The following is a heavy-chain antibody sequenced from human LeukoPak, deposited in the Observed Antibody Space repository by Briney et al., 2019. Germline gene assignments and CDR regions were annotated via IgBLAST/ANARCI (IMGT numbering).Heavy chain of an antibody. CDR1: GGSISSSNW. D-gene: IGHD3-9*01. Sequence: SGTLSLTCAVSGGSISSSNWWSWVRQPPGKGLEWIGEIYHSGSTNYNPSLKSRVTISVDKSKNQFSLKLSSVTAADTAVYYCARDGYVYDILTGYYQQNWFDPWGQGTLVTVSS. V-gene: IGHV4-4*02. J-gene: IGHJ5*02. CDR3: ARDGYVYDILTGYYQQNWFDP. CDR2: IYHSGST.